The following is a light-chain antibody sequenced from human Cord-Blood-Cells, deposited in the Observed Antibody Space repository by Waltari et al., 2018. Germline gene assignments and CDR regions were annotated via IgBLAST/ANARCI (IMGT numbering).Light chain of an antibody. Sequence: QSALTQPASVSGSPGQSITISCTGTSRYVGSYNLFSWYQQHPGKAPKRMIYEVSKRPSGVSNRFSGSKSGNTASLTISGLQAEDEGDYYCCSYAGSSTFVVFGGGTKLTVL. J-gene: IGLJ2*01. CDR1: SRYVGSYNL. CDR2: EVS. V-gene: IGLV2-23*02. CDR3: CSYAGSSTFVV.